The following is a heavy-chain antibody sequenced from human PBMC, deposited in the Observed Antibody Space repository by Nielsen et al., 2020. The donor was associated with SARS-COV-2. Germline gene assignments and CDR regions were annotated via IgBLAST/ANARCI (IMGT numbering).Heavy chain of an antibody. CDR2: ISYDGSNK. Sequence: GGSLRLSCAASGFTFSSYAMHWVRQAPGKGLEWVAVISYDGSNKYYADSVKGRFTISRDNSKNTLYLQMNSLRAEDTAVYYCAREPPTYYYGSGRENYFDYWGQGTLVTVSS. D-gene: IGHD3-10*01. CDR3: AREPPTYYYGSGRENYFDY. CDR1: GFTFSSYA. V-gene: IGHV3-30-3*01. J-gene: IGHJ4*02.